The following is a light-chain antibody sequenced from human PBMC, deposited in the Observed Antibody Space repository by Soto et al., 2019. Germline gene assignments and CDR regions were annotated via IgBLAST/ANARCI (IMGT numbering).Light chain of an antibody. CDR1: QNIYYN. Sequence: ILMTQSPATVSVSPGESATLSCRASQNIYYNVAWYQHRPGQAPGLLIYRASTRAPGVPARFSGSGSGTEFTLTISSPQPEDFTVYSCLQYHNLWAFGQGTKVEI. CDR2: RAS. J-gene: IGKJ1*01. CDR3: LQYHNLWA. V-gene: IGKV3-15*01.